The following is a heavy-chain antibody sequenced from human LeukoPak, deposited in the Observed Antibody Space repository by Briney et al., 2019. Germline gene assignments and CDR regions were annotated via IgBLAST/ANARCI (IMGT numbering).Heavy chain of an antibody. D-gene: IGHD6-13*01. CDR3: AREGSSWPYFDY. CDR2: IWYDGSNK. Sequence: GRSLRLSCAASGFTFSSYGMHWVRQAPGKGLEWVAVIWYDGSNKYYADSVKGRFTISRDNSKNTPYLQMNSLRAEDTAVYYCAREGSSWPYFDYWGQGTLVTVSS. V-gene: IGHV3-33*01. J-gene: IGHJ4*02. CDR1: GFTFSSYG.